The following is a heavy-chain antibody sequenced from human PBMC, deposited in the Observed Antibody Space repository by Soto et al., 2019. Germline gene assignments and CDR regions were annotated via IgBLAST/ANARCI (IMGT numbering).Heavy chain of an antibody. V-gene: IGHV1-8*02. CDR3: ARTWMTTGYWFDS. CDR1: GYTFTSYD. D-gene: IGHD4-17*01. CDR2: MNPNSGNT. Sequence: ASVKVSCKASGYTFTSYDINWVRQATGQGLEWMGWMNPNSGNTGYAQKFQGRVTMTRNTSISTAYMELSSLRSEETAVSYCARTWMTTGYWFDSWGQGTLVTVSS. J-gene: IGHJ5*01.